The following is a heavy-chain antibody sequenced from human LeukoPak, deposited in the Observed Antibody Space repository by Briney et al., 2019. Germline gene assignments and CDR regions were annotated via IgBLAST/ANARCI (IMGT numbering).Heavy chain of an antibody. CDR3: AKDKGSYYDFWSGPLDY. D-gene: IGHD3-3*01. CDR2: TSGNGAKT. CDR1: GFTVSSNY. Sequence: GGPLRLSCAASGFTVSSNYMSWVRQAPGKGLEWVSATSGNGAKTYYADSARGRFTISRDNSKNTLYLQMNSLRAEDTAVYYCAKDKGSYYDFWSGPLDYWGQGTLVTVSS. V-gene: IGHV3-23*01. J-gene: IGHJ4*02.